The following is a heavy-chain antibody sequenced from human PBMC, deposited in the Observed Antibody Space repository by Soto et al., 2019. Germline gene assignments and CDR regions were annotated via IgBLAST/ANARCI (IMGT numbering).Heavy chain of an antibody. CDR1: GGSISSYY. CDR2: IYYSGST. CDR3: ARARDSSGYYPFDY. Sequence: SETLSLTCTVSGGSISSYYWSWIRQPPGKGLEWIGYIYYSGSTNYNPSLKSRVTISVDTSKNQFSLKLSSVTAADTAVYHCARARDSSGYYPFDYWGQGTLVTVSS. V-gene: IGHV4-59*01. J-gene: IGHJ4*02. D-gene: IGHD3-22*01.